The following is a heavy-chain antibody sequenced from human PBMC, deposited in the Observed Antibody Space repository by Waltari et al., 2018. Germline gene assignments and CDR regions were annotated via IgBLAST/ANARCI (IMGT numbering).Heavy chain of an antibody. V-gene: IGHV3-7*01. CDR2: IKKEGGEK. CDR3: ARDRGYCGGDCYKNLDS. Sequence: EVQLVESGGGLVQPGGSLRLSCAAFGSTFSDSWMTWVRQAQGKGLEWVANIKKEGGEKYYVDSVKGRFTVSRDNAKNSLYLQMSSLRAEDTAVYYCARDRGYCGGDCYKNLDSWGQGTLVAVSS. D-gene: IGHD2-21*01. CDR1: GSTFSDSW. J-gene: IGHJ4*02.